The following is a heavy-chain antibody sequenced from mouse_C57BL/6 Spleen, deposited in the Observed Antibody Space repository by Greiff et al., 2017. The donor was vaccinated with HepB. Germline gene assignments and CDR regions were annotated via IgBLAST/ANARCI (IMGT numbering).Heavy chain of an antibody. CDR2: ISDGGSYT. J-gene: IGHJ4*01. CDR1: GFTFSSYA. V-gene: IGHV5-4*03. D-gene: IGHD1-1*01. Sequence: EVKLQESGGGLVKPGGSLKLSCAASGFTFSSYAMSWVRQTPEKRLEWVATISDGGSYTYSPDNVKGRFTISRDNAKNNLYLQMSHLKSEDTAMYYCARSYYYGSSYAAMDYWGQGTSVTVSS. CDR3: ARSYYYGSSYAAMDY.